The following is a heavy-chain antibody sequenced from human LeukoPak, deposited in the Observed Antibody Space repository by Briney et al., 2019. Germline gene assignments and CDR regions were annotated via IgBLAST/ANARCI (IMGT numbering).Heavy chain of an antibody. J-gene: IGHJ5*02. Sequence: SETLSLTCAVYGGSFSGYYWSWIRQPPGKGLEWIGEINHSGSTNYNPSLKSRVTISVDTSKNQFSLKLSSVTAADTAVYYCARHVHWLVHAKANWFDPWGQGTLVTVSS. V-gene: IGHV4-34*01. D-gene: IGHD6-19*01. CDR1: GGSFSGYY. CDR3: ARHVHWLVHAKANWFDP. CDR2: INHSGST.